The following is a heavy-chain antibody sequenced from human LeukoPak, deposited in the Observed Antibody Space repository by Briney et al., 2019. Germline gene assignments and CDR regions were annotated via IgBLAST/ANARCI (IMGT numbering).Heavy chain of an antibody. CDR1: GYTLTELS. J-gene: IGHJ1*01. CDR3: ATDPYSSGWLYFQH. V-gene: IGHV1-24*01. Sequence: GASVKVSCKVSGYTLTELSRHWVRQAPGKGLEWMGGFDPEDGETIYAQKFQGRVTMTEDTSTDTAYMELSSLRSEDTAVYYCATDPYSSGWLYFQHWGQGTLVTVSS. D-gene: IGHD6-19*01. CDR2: FDPEDGET.